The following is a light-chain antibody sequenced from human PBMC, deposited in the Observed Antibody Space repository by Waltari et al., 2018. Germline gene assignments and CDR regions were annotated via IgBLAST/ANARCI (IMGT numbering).Light chain of an antibody. CDR2: AAS. J-gene: IGKJ4*01. CDR3: HQTYSVPPT. Sequence: DIQMTQSPSSLSASVRDRVTITCRASQSVTTNLNWYQQKPGKAPKVLISAASSLQSGVPSRFSGSGSGTEFTITISSLQPEDFATYYCHQTYSVPPTFGGGTKVEIK. CDR1: QSVTTN. V-gene: IGKV1-39*01.